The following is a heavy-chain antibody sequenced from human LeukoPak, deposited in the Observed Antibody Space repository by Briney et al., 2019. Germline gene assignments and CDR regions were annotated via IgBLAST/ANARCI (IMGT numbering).Heavy chain of an antibody. D-gene: IGHD2-15*01. CDR1: GYTFSNYD. Sequence: GGSLRLSCAASGYTFSNYDMHWVRQATGKGLEWVSAIGTAGDTYYQGSVRGRFTMSRENAKNSLYLQMNSLTAGDTAVYYCARGADTHFDYWGQGTLVTVSS. V-gene: IGHV3-13*04. J-gene: IGHJ4*02. CDR2: IGTAGDT. CDR3: ARGADTHFDY.